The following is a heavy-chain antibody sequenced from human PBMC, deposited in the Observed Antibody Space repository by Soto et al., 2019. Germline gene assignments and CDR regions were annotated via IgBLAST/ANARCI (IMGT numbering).Heavy chain of an antibody. CDR2: ISSSSSYT. Sequence: QVQLVESGGGLVKPGGSLRLSCAASGFTFSDYYMSWIRQAPGKGLEWVSYISSSSSYTNYADSVKGRFTISRDNAKNPLYLQMNSLRAEDTAVYYCASLKGGHPYRPVDYWGQGTLVTVSS. CDR3: ASLKGGHPYRPVDY. CDR1: GFTFSDYY. J-gene: IGHJ4*02. D-gene: IGHD2-15*01. V-gene: IGHV3-11*06.